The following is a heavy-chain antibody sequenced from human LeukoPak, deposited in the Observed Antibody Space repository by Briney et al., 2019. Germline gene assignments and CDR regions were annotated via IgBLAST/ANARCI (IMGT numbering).Heavy chain of an antibody. D-gene: IGHD3-3*01. V-gene: IGHV3-23*01. Sequence: GGSLRLSCAASGFTFSSYAMSWVRQDPGKGLEWVSAISGSGGSTYYADSVKGRFTISRDNSKNTLYLQMNSLRAEDTAVYYCARRHYDFWSGYSLDYWGQGTLVTVSS. CDR3: ARRHYDFWSGYSLDY. CDR1: GFTFSSYA. J-gene: IGHJ4*02. CDR2: ISGSGGST.